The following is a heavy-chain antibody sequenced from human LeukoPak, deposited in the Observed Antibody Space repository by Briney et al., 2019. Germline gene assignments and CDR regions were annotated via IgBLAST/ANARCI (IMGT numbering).Heavy chain of an antibody. J-gene: IGHJ3*02. CDR2: INHSGST. CDR3: AAGYSYSLAFDI. D-gene: IGHD5-18*01. V-gene: IGHV4-34*01. CDR1: GGSFSGYY. Sequence: SETLSLTCAVYGGSFSGYYWSWIRQPPGKGLEWIGEINHSGSTNYNPSLKSRVTISVDTSKNQFSLKLSSVTAADTALYYCAAGYSYSLAFDIWGQGTMVTVSS.